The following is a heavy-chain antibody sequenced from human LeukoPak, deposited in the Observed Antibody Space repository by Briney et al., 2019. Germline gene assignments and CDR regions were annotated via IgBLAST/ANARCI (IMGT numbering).Heavy chain of an antibody. Sequence: ASVKVSCKAPGYTFTSYYMHSVRQARGQGLEWMGIINPSGGSTSYAQKFQGRVTMTRDTSTSTVYMELSSLRSEDTAVYYCARVVGDYIWGSYSYYYYMDVWGKGTTVTVSS. CDR2: INPSGGST. J-gene: IGHJ6*03. CDR3: ARVVGDYIWGSYSYYYYMDV. V-gene: IGHV1-46*01. D-gene: IGHD3-16*01. CDR1: GYTFTSYY.